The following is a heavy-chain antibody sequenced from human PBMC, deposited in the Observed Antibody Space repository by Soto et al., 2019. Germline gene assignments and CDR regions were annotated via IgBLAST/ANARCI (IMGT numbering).Heavy chain of an antibody. Sequence: QVQLVQSGAEVKKPGSSVKVSCKASGGTFSSYAISWVRQAPGQGLEWMGGIIPIFGTANYAQKFQGRVTITADESTSTAYMGLSSLRSEDTAVYYCAREGGYDFWSGYTNWYFDLWGRGTLVTVSS. CDR2: IIPIFGTA. CDR1: GGTFSSYA. J-gene: IGHJ2*01. V-gene: IGHV1-69*12. D-gene: IGHD3-3*01. CDR3: AREGGYDFWSGYTNWYFDL.